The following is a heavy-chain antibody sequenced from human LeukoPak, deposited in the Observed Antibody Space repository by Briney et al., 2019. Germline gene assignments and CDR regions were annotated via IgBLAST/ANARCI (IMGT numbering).Heavy chain of an antibody. Sequence: SETLSLTCAVYGGSFSGHYWSWIRQPPWKGLEWIGEINHSGSTNYNPSLKSRVTISVDTSKNQFSLKLSSVTAADTAVYYWARGYSGYDYWGQGTLVTVSS. CDR2: INHSGST. CDR1: GGSFSGHY. V-gene: IGHV4-34*01. J-gene: IGHJ4*02. D-gene: IGHD5-12*01. CDR3: ARGYSGYDY.